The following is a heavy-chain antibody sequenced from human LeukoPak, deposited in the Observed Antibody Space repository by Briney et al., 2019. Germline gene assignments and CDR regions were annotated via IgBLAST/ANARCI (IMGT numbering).Heavy chain of an antibody. CDR2: ISSSSSYI. J-gene: IGHJ4*02. CDR3: ARDAGSTSCYDY. CDR1: GFTFSSYS. D-gene: IGHD2-2*01. Sequence: GGSLRLSCAASGFTFSSYSMNWVRQAPGKGLEWVSSISSSSSYIYYADSVRGRFTISRDNAKNSLYLQMNSLRAEDTAVHYCARDAGSTSCYDYWGQGTLVTVSS. V-gene: IGHV3-21*01.